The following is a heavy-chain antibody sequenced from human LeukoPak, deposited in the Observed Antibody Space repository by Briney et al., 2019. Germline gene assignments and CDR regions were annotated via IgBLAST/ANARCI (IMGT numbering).Heavy chain of an antibody. Sequence: GASVKVSCKASGYTFTSYGISWVRQAPGQGLEWMGWISAYNGNTNYAQKPQGRVTLTTDTSTSTAYMELRSLRSDDTAVYYCARCAGYYDSSGYKRYYFDYWGQGTLVTVSS. CDR1: GYTFTSYG. CDR2: ISAYNGNT. D-gene: IGHD3-22*01. CDR3: ARCAGYYDSSGYKRYYFDY. V-gene: IGHV1-18*01. J-gene: IGHJ4*02.